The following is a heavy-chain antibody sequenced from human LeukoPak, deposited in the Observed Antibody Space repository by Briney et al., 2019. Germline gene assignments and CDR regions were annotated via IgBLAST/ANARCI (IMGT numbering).Heavy chain of an antibody. V-gene: IGHV3-53*01. D-gene: IGHD3/OR15-3a*01. CDR1: GFTVSSNY. Sequence: GGSLRLSCAASGFTVSSNYMSWVRQAPGKGLEWVSVIYSGGSTYYADSVKGRFTISRDNAKNSLYLQMNSLRAEDTAVYYCARDLFLGYGIWPVYHTREEDYWGQGTLVTVSS. J-gene: IGHJ4*02. CDR2: IYSGGST. CDR3: ARDLFLGYGIWPVYHTREEDY.